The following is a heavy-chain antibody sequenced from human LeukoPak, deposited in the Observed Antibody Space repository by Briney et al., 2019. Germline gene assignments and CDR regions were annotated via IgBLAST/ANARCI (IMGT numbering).Heavy chain of an antibody. D-gene: IGHD2-15*01. J-gene: IGHJ4*02. CDR2: IYSGGST. CDR3: ATRGGRLSYFDY. Sequence: GGSLRLSCAASGFTVSSNYMSWVRQAPGKGLERVSVIYSGGSTYYADSVKDRFTISRDNSKNTLYLQMNSLRAEDTAVYYCATRGGRLSYFDYWGQGTLVTVSS. CDR1: GFTVSSNY. V-gene: IGHV3-53*01.